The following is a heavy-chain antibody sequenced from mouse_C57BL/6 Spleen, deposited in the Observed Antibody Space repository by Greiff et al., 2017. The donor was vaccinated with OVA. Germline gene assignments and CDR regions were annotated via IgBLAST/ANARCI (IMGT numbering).Heavy chain of an antibody. CDR2: IYPGDGDT. Sequence: ESGAELVKPGASVKISCKASGYAFSSYWMNWVKQRPGKGLEWIGQIYPGDGDTNYNGKFKGKATLTADKSSSTAYMQLSSLTSEDSAVYFCARGDYVDYYAMDYWGQGTSVTVSS. V-gene: IGHV1-80*01. CDR1: GYAFSSYW. D-gene: IGHD2-4*01. J-gene: IGHJ4*01. CDR3: ARGDYVDYYAMDY.